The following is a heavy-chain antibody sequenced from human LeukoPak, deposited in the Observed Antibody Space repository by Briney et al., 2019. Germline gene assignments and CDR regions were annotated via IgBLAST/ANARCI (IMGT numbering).Heavy chain of an antibody. CDR3: AKAYNYYDSPSGDY. Sequence: GGSLRLSCAASGFTFSSYGMHWVRQAPGKGLEWVAFIRYDGSNKYYADSVKGRFTISRDKSKNTLYLQMNSLRAEDTSVYYCAKAYNYYDSPSGDYRGQGTLVTVSS. V-gene: IGHV3-30*02. CDR1: GFTFSSYG. CDR2: IRYDGSNK. D-gene: IGHD3-22*01. J-gene: IGHJ4*02.